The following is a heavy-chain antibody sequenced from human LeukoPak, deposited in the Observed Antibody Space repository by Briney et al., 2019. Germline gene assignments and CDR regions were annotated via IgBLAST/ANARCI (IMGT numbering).Heavy chain of an antibody. V-gene: IGHV3-7*01. D-gene: IGHD5-12*01. CDR1: VFTLSIYC. CDR3: ARCKWLDY. CDR2: IKDDGSEK. Sequence: GCLRLSSAASVFTLSIYCMRCGSQAPRGRGGWGSNIKDDGSEKNYVESVKGGFTISTDNAKNSLYLQMNSLRAEDTAVYYCARCKWLDYWGQGTLVTVSS. J-gene: IGHJ4*02.